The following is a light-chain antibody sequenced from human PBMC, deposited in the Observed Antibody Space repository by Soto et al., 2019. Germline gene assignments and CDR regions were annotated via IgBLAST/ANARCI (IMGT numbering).Light chain of an antibody. CDR1: SSDVGGYNY. J-gene: IGLJ1*01. CDR3: SSYTSSSTPLV. Sequence: ALTQPASVSWSPGQSITISCTGTSSDVGGYNYVSWYQQHPGKAPNLMIYDVSNRPSGVSNRFSGSKSGNTASLTISGLQAEDEADYYCSSYTSSSTPLVFGTGTKVTVL. CDR2: DVS. V-gene: IGLV2-14*01.